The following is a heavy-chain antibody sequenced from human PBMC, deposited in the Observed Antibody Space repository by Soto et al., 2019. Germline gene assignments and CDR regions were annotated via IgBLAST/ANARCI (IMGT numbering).Heavy chain of an antibody. CDR3: ARDSGDIVATCDFDY. V-gene: IGHV1-3*01. D-gene: IGHD5-12*01. J-gene: IGHJ4*02. CDR2: INAGNGNT. CDR1: GYTFTSYA. Sequence: ASVKVSCKASGYTFTSYAMHWVRQAPGQRLEWMGWINAGNGNTNYAQKFQGRVTITADESTSTAYMELSSLRSEDTAVYYCARDSGDIVATCDFDYWGQGTLVTVSS.